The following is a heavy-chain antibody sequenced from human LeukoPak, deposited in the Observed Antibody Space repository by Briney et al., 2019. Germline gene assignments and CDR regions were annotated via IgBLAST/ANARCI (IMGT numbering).Heavy chain of an antibody. V-gene: IGHV3-23*01. D-gene: IGHD1-26*01. CDR1: GFTFSSYA. Sequence: GGSLRLSCAASGFTFSSYAMSWVRQAPGKGLEWVSAISGSGGSTYYADSVKGRFTISRDNSKNTLYLQMNSLRVEDTAVYYCIKDPDSGYYFHYWGQGTLVTVSS. J-gene: IGHJ4*02. CDR2: ISGSGGST. CDR3: IKDPDSGYYFHY.